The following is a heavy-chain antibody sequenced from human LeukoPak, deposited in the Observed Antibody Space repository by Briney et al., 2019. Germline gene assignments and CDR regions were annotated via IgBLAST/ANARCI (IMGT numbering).Heavy chain of an antibody. CDR1: GFTFSTYG. CDR3: ARDGPTSPAYYADY. D-gene: IGHD1-14*01. CDR2: MSYEGSNK. Sequence: GGSLRLSCAASGFTFSTYGMHWVRQAPGKGLESVAFMSYEGSNKYYADSVKGRFTISRDNSTNTLYLQMNILRAEDMAVYYCARDGPTSPAYYADYWGQGTLVTVSS. J-gene: IGHJ4*02. V-gene: IGHV3-30*03.